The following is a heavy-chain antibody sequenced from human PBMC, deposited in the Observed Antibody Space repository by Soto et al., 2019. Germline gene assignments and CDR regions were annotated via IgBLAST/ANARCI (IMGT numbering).Heavy chain of an antibody. CDR1: GGTFSSDS. J-gene: IGHJ4*02. CDR3: ARSGGLDRDFNY. D-gene: IGHD2-15*01. V-gene: IGHV1-69*12. Sequence: QVQLVQSGAEVKKPGSSVKVSCKASGGTFSSDSFSWVRQAPGQGLEWMGGIIPKFDTPIYAQKLQDRVTITADEATSTAYMQLSSLRAGDRAVYYCARSGGLDRDFNYWGQGSLVTVSS. CDR2: IIPKFDTP.